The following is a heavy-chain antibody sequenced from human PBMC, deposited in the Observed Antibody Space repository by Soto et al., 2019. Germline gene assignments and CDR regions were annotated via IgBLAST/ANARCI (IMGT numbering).Heavy chain of an antibody. V-gene: IGHV2-5*02. CDR2: IYWDDDK. D-gene: IGHD5-12*01. J-gene: IGHJ4*02. CDR1: GFSLSTSGVG. Sequence: QITLKESGPTLVKPTQTLTLTCTLSGFSLSTSGVGVGWIRQPPGKALEWRALIYWDDDKRYSPSLKSRVTITKDTSKNQVALTMTNMDPVDTATYYCTLSTIVGTILRFDFWGQGTLVTVSS. CDR3: TLSTIVGTILRFDF.